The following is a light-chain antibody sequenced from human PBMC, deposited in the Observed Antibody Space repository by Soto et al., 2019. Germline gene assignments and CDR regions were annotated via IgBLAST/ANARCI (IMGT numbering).Light chain of an antibody. J-gene: IGKJ5*01. Sequence: EIVMTQSPATLSVSPGERATLSCRASQSVIRNLAWYQQKPGQAPRLLIYGASTRATGIPARFSGSGSGTEFTLTISSLQSEDFAVYYCQQYNNWPPLTFGQGTRLQIK. CDR2: GAS. V-gene: IGKV3-15*01. CDR3: QQYNNWPPLT. CDR1: QSVIRN.